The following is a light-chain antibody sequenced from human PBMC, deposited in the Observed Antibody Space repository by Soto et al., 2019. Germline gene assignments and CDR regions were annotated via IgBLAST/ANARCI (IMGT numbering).Light chain of an antibody. Sequence: EIVLTQSPGTQSLSPGERATLSCRASQSFSSDYLAWYQQKPGQAPRLLIYGGSNRATGIPDRFRGSGSGTDFTLTIRRVEPEDFAVYYCQQYASVPRTFGQGTKVDIK. CDR2: GGS. CDR1: QSFSSDY. CDR3: QQYASVPRT. J-gene: IGKJ1*01. V-gene: IGKV3-20*01.